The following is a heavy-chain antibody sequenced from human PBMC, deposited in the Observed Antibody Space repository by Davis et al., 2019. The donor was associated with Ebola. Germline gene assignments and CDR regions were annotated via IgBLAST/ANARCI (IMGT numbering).Heavy chain of an antibody. Sequence: PSETLSLTCTVPGGSISSYYWSWIRQPAGKGLEWIGRIYTTGSTNYNPSLKSRVTISVDTSKNQFSLKLTSVTAAYTAMYYCAREASYYNSGWDYWGQGTLVTVSS. CDR3: AREASYYNSGWDY. J-gene: IGHJ4*02. CDR1: GGSISSYY. CDR2: IYTTGST. V-gene: IGHV4-4*07. D-gene: IGHD6-19*01.